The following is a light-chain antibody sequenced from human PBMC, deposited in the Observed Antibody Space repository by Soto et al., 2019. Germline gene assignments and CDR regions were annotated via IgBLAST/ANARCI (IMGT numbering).Light chain of an antibody. Sequence: QSVLTQPASVSGSPGQLITISCTGTSSDVGGYNYVSWSQQHPGKAPKLVIYGNRNRPSGVPERFSGSKSGTSASLAITGLQAEDEADYYCQAYDYSLTASVFGGGTKLTVL. V-gene: IGLV2-14*03. CDR2: GNR. CDR3: QAYDYSLTASV. CDR1: SSDVGGYNY. J-gene: IGLJ3*02.